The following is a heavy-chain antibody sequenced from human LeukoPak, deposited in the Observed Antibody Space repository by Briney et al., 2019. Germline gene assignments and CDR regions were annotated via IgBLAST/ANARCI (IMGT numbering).Heavy chain of an antibody. CDR3: ARVCKGGYGEFDY. CDR1: GGTFSSYA. Sequence: GASVKVSCKASGGTFSSYAISWVRQAPGQGLEWMGRIIPILGIANYAQKFQGRVTITADKSTSTAYMELSSLRSEDTAVYYCARVCKGGYGEFDYWGQGTLVTVSS. D-gene: IGHD5-12*01. V-gene: IGHV1-69*04. J-gene: IGHJ4*02. CDR2: IIPILGIA.